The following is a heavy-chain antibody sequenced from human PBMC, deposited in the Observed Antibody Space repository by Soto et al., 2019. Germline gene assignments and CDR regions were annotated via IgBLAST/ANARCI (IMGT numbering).Heavy chain of an antibody. CDR1: GLNFSTYW. V-gene: IGHV3-74*01. J-gene: IGHJ4*02. D-gene: IGHD3-9*01. CDR2: IDSDSRNT. CDR3: ARGMLGTGRRTPDS. Sequence: GGSLRLCCAAFGLNFSTYWCHWIRKNKGKGLEWVTRIDSDSRNTWCADAVKGRLIISRDNAKNTLYLQMNSLRADDTAVYYCARGMLGTGRRTPDSWGQGTQVTVSS.